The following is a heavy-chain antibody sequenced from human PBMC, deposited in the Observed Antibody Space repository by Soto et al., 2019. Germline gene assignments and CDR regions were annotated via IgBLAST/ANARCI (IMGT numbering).Heavy chain of an antibody. J-gene: IGHJ4*02. CDR3: AHVYWAASGTRYYFDY. Sequence: VSGPTLVNPTQTLTLTCTFSGFSFSTSAVGVGWIRQPPGKAPEWLALIYWDDDKRYSPSLKSRLTITKDTSRNQVVVTMTNMDPVDTATYYCAHVYWAASGTRYYFDYWGQGTLVTVSS. CDR2: IYWDDDK. CDR1: GFSFSTSAVG. D-gene: IGHD6-13*01. V-gene: IGHV2-5*02.